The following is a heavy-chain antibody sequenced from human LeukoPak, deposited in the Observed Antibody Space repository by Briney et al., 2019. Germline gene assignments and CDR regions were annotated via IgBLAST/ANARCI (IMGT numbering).Heavy chain of an antibody. CDR2: IIPIFGTA. CDR1: GYTFPSYG. Sequence: SVKVSCKASGYTFPSYGISWVRQAPGQGLEWMGGIIPIFGTANYAQKFQGRVTITADESTSTAYMELSSLRSEDTAVYYCAESNYDFTYWGQGTLVTVSS. CDR3: AESNYDFTY. J-gene: IGHJ4*02. D-gene: IGHD3-3*01. V-gene: IGHV1-69*13.